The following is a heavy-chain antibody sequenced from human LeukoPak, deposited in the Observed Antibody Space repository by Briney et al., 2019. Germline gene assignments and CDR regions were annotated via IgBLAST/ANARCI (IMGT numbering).Heavy chain of an antibody. V-gene: IGHV4-39*07. CDR2: IYYSGST. CDR3: ARERRSHYYDSSGPTVDV. J-gene: IGHJ6*04. D-gene: IGHD3-22*01. Sequence: SKTLSLTCTVSGGSISSSTYYWGWIRQPPGKGLEWIGSIYYSGSTYYNPSLKSRVTISVDTSKNQFSLRLNSVTAADTAVYYCARERRSHYYDSSGPTVDVWGKGTTVTISS. CDR1: GGSISSSTYY.